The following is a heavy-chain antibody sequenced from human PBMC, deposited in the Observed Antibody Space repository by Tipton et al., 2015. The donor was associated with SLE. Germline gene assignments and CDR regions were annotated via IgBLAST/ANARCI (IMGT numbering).Heavy chain of an antibody. CDR3: ARAMVRGEWYFDY. Sequence: SLRLSCAASGFTVSSNYMSWVRQAPGKGLEWVSVIYSGGSTYYADSVKGRFTISRDNSKTTLYLQMNSLRSEDTAVYYCARAMVRGEWYFDYWGQGTLVTASS. CDR2: IYSGGST. CDR1: GFTVSSNY. D-gene: IGHD3-10*01. V-gene: IGHV3-53*01. J-gene: IGHJ4*02.